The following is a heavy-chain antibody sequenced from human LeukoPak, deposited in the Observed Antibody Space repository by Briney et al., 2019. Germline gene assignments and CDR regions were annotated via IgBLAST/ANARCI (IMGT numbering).Heavy chain of an antibody. CDR1: GYTFTSYG. V-gene: IGHV1-18*01. J-gene: IGHJ6*03. Sequence: ASVKVSCKASGYTFTSYGIIWVRQAPGQGLEWMGWISAYNGNTNYAQKLQGRVTMTTDTSTSTAYMELRSLRSDDTAVYYCAREITYYDYVWGSYRYTPNYYMDVWGKGTTVTVSS. CDR3: AREITYYDYVWGSYRYTPNYYMDV. CDR2: ISAYNGNT. D-gene: IGHD3-16*02.